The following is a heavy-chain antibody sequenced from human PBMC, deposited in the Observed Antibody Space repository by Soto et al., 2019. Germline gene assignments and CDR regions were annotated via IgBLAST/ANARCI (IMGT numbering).Heavy chain of an antibody. V-gene: IGHV3-33*01. CDR3: ARGNWNYGYFVY. CDR1: GFTVSNYG. Sequence: QVQLVESGGGVVQPGRSLRLSCAASGFTVSNYGMHWVRQAPGKGLEWVAVIWYDGGHKDNADSVRGRFTISRDNSKNTLYLQMNSLRAEDTAVYYCARGNWNYGYFVYWGQGTLVTVSS. J-gene: IGHJ4*02. D-gene: IGHD1-7*01. CDR2: IWYDGGHK.